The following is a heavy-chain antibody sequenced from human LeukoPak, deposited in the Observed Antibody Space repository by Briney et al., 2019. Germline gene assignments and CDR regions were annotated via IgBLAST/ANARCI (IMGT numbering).Heavy chain of an antibody. CDR2: ISGSGGST. Sequence: GGSLRLSCAASGFTFSSYAMSWVRQAPGKGLEWVSAISGSGGSTYYADSVKGRFTISRDEARNSLYLQMNSLRVEDTAVYYCARDHRYAFDNWGHGTLVTVSS. V-gene: IGHV3-23*01. J-gene: IGHJ4*01. CDR3: ARDHRYAFDN. CDR1: GFTFSSYA. D-gene: IGHD5-12*01.